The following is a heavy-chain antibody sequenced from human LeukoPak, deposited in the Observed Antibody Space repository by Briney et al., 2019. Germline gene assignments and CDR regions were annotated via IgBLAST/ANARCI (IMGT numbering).Heavy chain of an antibody. CDR2: IYPGDSDT. CDR1: GYYFTSHW. V-gene: IGHV5-51*01. D-gene: IGHD3-22*01. J-gene: IGHJ4*02. Sequence: GESLKISCKGSGYYFTSHWIGWVRQVPGKGLDWMGIIYPGDSDTRYNPSVQGQVTISVDKSISTAYLQWSSLKASDTAMYYCARRDYYDSSGATFDYWGQGTLVTVSS. CDR3: ARRDYYDSSGATFDY.